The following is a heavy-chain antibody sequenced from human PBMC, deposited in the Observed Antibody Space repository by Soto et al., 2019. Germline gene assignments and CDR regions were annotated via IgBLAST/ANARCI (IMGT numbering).Heavy chain of an antibody. Sequence: TLSLTCAVSGSSISSGHYWGWIRQPPGKGLEWIGSMSRSGSTYYNPSLKSRVTISVHTSQNQFSLNLTSVTAADTAVYYCARGGGSYYRQDYFDYWGQGSLVTVSS. V-gene: IGHV4-38-2*01. D-gene: IGHD1-26*01. J-gene: IGHJ4*02. CDR2: MSRSGST. CDR3: ARGGGSYYRQDYFDY. CDR1: GSSISSGHY.